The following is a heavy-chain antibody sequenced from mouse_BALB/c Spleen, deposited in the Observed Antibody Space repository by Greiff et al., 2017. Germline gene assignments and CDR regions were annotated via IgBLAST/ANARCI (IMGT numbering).Heavy chain of an antibody. Sequence: EVQVVESGAELVKPGASVKLSCTASGFNIKDTYMHWVKQRPEQGLEWIGRIDPANGNTKYDPKFQGKATITADTSSNTAYLQLSSLTSEDTDVYYGARNYYRYGGGFAYWGQGTLVTVP. CDR1: GFNIKDTY. D-gene: IGHD2-14*01. J-gene: IGHJ3*01. CDR3: ARNYYRYGGGFAY. CDR2: IDPANGNT. V-gene: IGHV14-3*02.